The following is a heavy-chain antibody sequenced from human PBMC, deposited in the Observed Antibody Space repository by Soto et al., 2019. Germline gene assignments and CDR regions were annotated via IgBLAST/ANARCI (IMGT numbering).Heavy chain of an antibody. CDR1: GFTFSSYA. CDR3: AKESRDYDFWSGHIPFDY. CDR2: ISGSGGST. V-gene: IGHV3-23*01. D-gene: IGHD3-3*01. Sequence: GGSLRLSCAASGFTFSSYAMSWVRQAPGKGLEWVSAISGSGGSTYYADSVKGRFTISRDNSKNTLYLQMNSLRAEDTAVYYCAKESRDYDFWSGHIPFDYWGQGTLVTVSS. J-gene: IGHJ4*02.